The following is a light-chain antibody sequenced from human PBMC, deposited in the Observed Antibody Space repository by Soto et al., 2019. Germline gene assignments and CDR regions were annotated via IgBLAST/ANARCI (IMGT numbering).Light chain of an antibody. V-gene: IGLV4-69*01. CDR2: VNSDGSH. Sequence: QLVLTQSTSASDSLGASVKLTCILSSGHSRYAIAWHQQQPEKGPRYLMKVNSDGSHSKGDGIPDRFSGSSSGAERYLTISSLQSEDEADYYCQTWGTGTVVFGGGTKLTVL. J-gene: IGLJ2*01. CDR3: QTWGTGTVV. CDR1: SGHSRYA.